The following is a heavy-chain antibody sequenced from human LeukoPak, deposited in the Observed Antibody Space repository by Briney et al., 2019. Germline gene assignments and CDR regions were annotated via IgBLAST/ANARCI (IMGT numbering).Heavy chain of an antibody. CDR1: GFTFSDHY. Sequence: HPGGSLRLSCAASGFTFSDHYMDWVRQAPGKGLEWVGRTRNKANSYTTEYAASVKGRFTISRDDSKNSLYLQMNSLKTEDTAVYYCAVLANTQWELLQEFDYWGQGTLVTVSS. V-gene: IGHV3-72*01. J-gene: IGHJ4*02. CDR2: TRNKANSYTT. CDR3: AVLANTQWELLQEFDY. D-gene: IGHD1-26*01.